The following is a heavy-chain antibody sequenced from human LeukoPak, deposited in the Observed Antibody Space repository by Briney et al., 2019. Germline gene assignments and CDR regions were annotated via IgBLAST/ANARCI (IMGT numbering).Heavy chain of an antibody. CDR1: GYTFTGYY. Sequence: ASVKVSCKASGYTFTGYYMHWVRQAPGQGLEWMGWINPNSGGTNYAQKFQGRVTMTRGTSISTAYMELSRLRSDDTAVYYCASSYDILTGYYPFDYWGQGTLVTVSS. J-gene: IGHJ4*02. CDR2: INPNSGGT. CDR3: ASSYDILTGYYPFDY. V-gene: IGHV1-2*02. D-gene: IGHD3-9*01.